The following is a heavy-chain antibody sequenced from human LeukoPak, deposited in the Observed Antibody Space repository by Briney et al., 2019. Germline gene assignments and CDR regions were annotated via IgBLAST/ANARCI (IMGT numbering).Heavy chain of an antibody. J-gene: IGHJ5*02. CDR2: IDSGGGSI. D-gene: IGHD3-10*01. CDR1: GFTLRSNW. V-gene: IGHV3-74*01. CDR3: AKKTITMVRGVITAWFDP. Sequence: GGSLRLSCVASGFTLRSNWMQWVRQVPGKGLEWVSRIDSGGGSINYADFVKGRFIISRDNAQNTLYLQMNNLRVEDTGVYYCAKKTITMVRGVITAWFDPWGQGTLVTVSS.